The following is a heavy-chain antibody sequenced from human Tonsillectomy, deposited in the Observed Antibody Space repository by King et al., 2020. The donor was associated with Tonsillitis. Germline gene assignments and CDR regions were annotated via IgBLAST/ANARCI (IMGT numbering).Heavy chain of an antibody. J-gene: IGHJ3*02. CDR1: GFTFSSYL. D-gene: IGHD4-11*01. CDR2: INSDGSST. CDR3: ARSDYSKDAFDI. Sequence: VQLVESGGGLVQPGGSLRLSCAASGFTFSSYLMHWVRQAPGKGLVWVSRINSDGSSTSYADSVKGRFTISRDNAKNTLYLQMNSLRAEDTAVYYCARSDYSKDAFDIWGQGTMVTVSS. V-gene: IGHV3-74*01.